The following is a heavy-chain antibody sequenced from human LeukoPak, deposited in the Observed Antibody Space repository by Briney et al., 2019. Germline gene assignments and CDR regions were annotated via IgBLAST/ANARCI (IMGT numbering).Heavy chain of an antibody. D-gene: IGHD1-26*01. CDR3: VRYHSGSYFYYYGMDV. CDR2: ISSSSSTI. Sequence: GGSLRLSCAASGFTFSSYSMNWVRQAPGKGLEWVSYISSSSSTIYYADSVKGRFTISRDNAKNSLYLQMNSLRAEDTAVYYCVRYHSGSYFYYYGMDVWGQGTTVTVSS. V-gene: IGHV3-48*04. J-gene: IGHJ6*02. CDR1: GFTFSSYS.